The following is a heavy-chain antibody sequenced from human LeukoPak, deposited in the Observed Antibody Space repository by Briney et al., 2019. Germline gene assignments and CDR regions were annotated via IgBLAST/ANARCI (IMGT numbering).Heavy chain of an antibody. Sequence: GGSLRLSCSASGFTFSSYGMYWVRQAPGKGLEYVSAITNKGDSTNYADSVKGRFTISRDNSKNTLYLQMSSLRPDDTAVYYCVRGAYDSLYSYGNLCGQGTQVTVSS. D-gene: IGHD5-18*01. CDR1: GFTFSSYG. V-gene: IGHV3-64D*06. CDR2: ITNKGDST. J-gene: IGHJ5*02. CDR3: VRGAYDSLYSYGNL.